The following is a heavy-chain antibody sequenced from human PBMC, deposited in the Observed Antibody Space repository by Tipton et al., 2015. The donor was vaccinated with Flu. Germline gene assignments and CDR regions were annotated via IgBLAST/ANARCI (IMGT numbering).Heavy chain of an antibody. J-gene: IGHJ4*02. CDR1: GFVFSTHA. Sequence: AVSGFVFSTHAMHWVRLAPGKGLEWVAVISKDGSAKYYAESVQGRFTISRDNSRNTLYLQLSSLRPEDTSMFYCARDAGYSVNWQPGGYWGQGTLVTVSS. D-gene: IGHD5-24*01. V-gene: IGHV3-30*04. CDR2: ISKDGSAK. CDR3: ARDAGYSVNWQPGGY.